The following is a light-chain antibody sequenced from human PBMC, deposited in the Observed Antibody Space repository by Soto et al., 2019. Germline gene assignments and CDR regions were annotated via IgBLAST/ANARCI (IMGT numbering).Light chain of an antibody. CDR3: CSYAGSSTWV. CDR2: EGS. V-gene: IGLV2-23*01. CDR1: SSDVGSYNL. Sequence: HSALTQPASVSGSPGQSITISCTGTSSDVGSYNLVSWYQQHPGKAPKLMIYEGSKRPSGVSNRFSGSKSGNTASLTISGLQAEDEADYYCCSYAGSSTWVFGGGTKLTVL. J-gene: IGLJ3*02.